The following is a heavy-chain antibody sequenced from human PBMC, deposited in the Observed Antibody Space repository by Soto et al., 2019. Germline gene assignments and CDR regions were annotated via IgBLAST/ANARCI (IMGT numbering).Heavy chain of an antibody. J-gene: IGHJ6*02. CDR3: ARDQDLGGYDLRPMYGLDV. V-gene: IGHV3-9*01. D-gene: IGHD5-12*01. Sequence: GGSLRLSCATSGFTFDDYAMHWVRQIPGKGLEWVSGINWNSETVGYADSVKGRFAISRDSAKNSLYLQMTTLRPEDTALYFCARDQDLGGYDLRPMYGLDVWGQGTTVTVSS. CDR1: GFTFDDYA. CDR2: INWNSETV.